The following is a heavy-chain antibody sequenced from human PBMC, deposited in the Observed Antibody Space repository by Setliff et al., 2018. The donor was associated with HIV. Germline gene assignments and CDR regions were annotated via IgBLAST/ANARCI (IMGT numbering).Heavy chain of an antibody. D-gene: IGHD6-19*01. CDR2: INPSGGDG. V-gene: IGHV1-46*01. Sequence: ASVKVSCKASGYTFTSYYIHWVRQAPGQGLEWMGVINPSGGDGTFLQKFQGRGTMTRETSTKTVCMELSSLRLEDTAVYYCVRGGPRGLEVAALEFDYWGQGTLVTVSS. J-gene: IGHJ4*02. CDR3: VRGGPRGLEVAALEFDY. CDR1: GYTFTSYY.